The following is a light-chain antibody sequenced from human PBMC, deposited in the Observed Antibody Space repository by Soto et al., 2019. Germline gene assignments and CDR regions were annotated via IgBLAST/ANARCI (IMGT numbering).Light chain of an antibody. V-gene: IGLV3-9*01. CDR2: RDY. CDR3: QVWDYSTVL. Sequence: SYELNQPLSVSVALGQTATITCGGNNIGNKNVHWYQQKPGQAPVLVIYRDYNRPSGIPERFSGYNSGNTATLTISRAQAGDEADFYCQVWDYSTVLFGGGTKLTVL. CDR1: NIGNKN. J-gene: IGLJ2*01.